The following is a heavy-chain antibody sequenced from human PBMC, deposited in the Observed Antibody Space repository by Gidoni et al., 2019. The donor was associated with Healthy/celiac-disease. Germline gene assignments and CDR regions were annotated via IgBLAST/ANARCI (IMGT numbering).Heavy chain of an antibody. CDR1: GFTFGSYG. V-gene: IGHV3-33*01. D-gene: IGHD6-13*01. Sequence: QVQLVESGGGVVQPGRSLRLSCAASGFTFGSYGMHWVRQAPGKGLEWVAVIWYDGSNKYYADSVKGRFTISRDNSKNTLYLQMNSLRAEDTAVYYCARAGIAAAGRGLDYWGQGTLVTVSS. J-gene: IGHJ4*02. CDR2: IWYDGSNK. CDR3: ARAGIAAAGRGLDY.